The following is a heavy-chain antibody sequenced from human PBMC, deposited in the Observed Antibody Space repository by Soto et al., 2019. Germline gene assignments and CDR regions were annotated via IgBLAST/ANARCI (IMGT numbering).Heavy chain of an antibody. CDR3: ARVSTLYDSSGQPEGHDAFDI. D-gene: IGHD3-22*01. Sequence: PGGSLRLSCAASGFTFSSYAMSWVRQAPGKGLEWVSAISGSGGGTYYADSVKGRFTISRDNSKNTLYLQMNSLRAEDTAVYYCARVSTLYDSSGQPEGHDAFDIWGQGTMVTVSS. J-gene: IGHJ3*02. CDR1: GFTFSSYA. CDR2: ISGSGGGT. V-gene: IGHV3-23*01.